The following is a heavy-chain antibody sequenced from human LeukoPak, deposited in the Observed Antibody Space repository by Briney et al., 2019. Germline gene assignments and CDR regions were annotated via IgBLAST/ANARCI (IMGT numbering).Heavy chain of an antibody. Sequence: GGSLRLSCGASGFTFSSYAMHWFRQAPCKGLEWVAVISYDGSNKYYADSVKGRFTISRDNSKNTLYLQMSSLRAEDTAVYYCAREIVGLEEYWGQGTLVTVSS. D-gene: IGHD1-1*01. J-gene: IGHJ4*02. CDR3: AREIVGLEEY. CDR2: ISYDGSNK. V-gene: IGHV3-30-3*01. CDR1: GFTFSSYA.